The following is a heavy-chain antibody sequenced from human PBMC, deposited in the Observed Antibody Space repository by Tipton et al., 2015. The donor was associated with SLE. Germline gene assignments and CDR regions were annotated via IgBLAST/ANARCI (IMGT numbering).Heavy chain of an antibody. CDR1: GYTFASYD. J-gene: IGHJ3*01. CDR3: ARHLGVIVAFEV. CDR2: VNPNSGNT. V-gene: IGHV1-8*01. Sequence: QLVQSGAEVKKPGASVKVSCKASGYTFASYDINWVRQATGQGLEWMGWVNPNSGNTAYAQKFQGRVTMTRDTSISTAYMELSSLTSKDTAVYYCARHLGVIVAFEVWGQGTVLTVSS. D-gene: IGHD3-10*01.